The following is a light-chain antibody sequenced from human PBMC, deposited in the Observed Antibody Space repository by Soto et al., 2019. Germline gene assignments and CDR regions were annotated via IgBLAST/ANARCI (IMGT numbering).Light chain of an antibody. CDR2: DAS. V-gene: IGKV3-11*01. CDR1: QSFSNY. CDR3: QQRSNWQLT. Sequence: EIVLTQSPATLSLSPGERATLSCRASQSFSNYLAWYQQKPGQAPRLLIYDASRRATGIPARFSGSGSGTDFTLTISSLEPEDVAVYYCQQRSNWQLTFGQGTRLEIK. J-gene: IGKJ5*01.